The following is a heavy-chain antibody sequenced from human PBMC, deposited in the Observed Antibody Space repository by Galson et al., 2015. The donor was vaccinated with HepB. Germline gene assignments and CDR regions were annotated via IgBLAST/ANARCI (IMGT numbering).Heavy chain of an antibody. Sequence: SETLSLTCAVYGESLSDYNWSWIRQTPGKGLEWIGEINHSGSTTYDPSLKSRVTISVDTSKNQFSLKLSSVTAADTALYYCARVRGRPMRVNPSRFDPWGQGTLVTVSS. V-gene: IGHV4-34*01. CDR3: ARVRGRPMRVNPSRFDP. CDR1: GESLSDYN. J-gene: IGHJ5*02. CDR2: INHSGST.